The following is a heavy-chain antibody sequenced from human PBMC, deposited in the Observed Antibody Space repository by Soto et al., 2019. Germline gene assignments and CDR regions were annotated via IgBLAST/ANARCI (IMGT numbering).Heavy chain of an antibody. CDR3: ARDKSGAVTSPGDY. D-gene: IGHD2-8*02. J-gene: IGHJ4*02. CDR1: VYTFTGYG. Sequence: ASVKVSCKASVYTFTGYGVSWVRQAPGQGLEWMGWISAYNGNTDYAQKLQGRVTMTTDTSTSTAYMELTSLRSDDTAVYYCARDKSGAVTSPGDYWGQGTLVTVSS. CDR2: ISAYNGNT. V-gene: IGHV1-18*01.